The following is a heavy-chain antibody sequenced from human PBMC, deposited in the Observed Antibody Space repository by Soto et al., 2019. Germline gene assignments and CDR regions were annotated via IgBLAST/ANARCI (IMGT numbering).Heavy chain of an antibody. J-gene: IGHJ6*03. D-gene: IGHD6-6*01. CDR3: ARRARPDFYYMDV. CDR2: ISSNGVGT. V-gene: IGHV3-64*01. CDR1: GFTLRGYA. Sequence: EVQLAESGGGLAQPGGSLRLSCAASGFTLRGYAMDWVRQAPGKGLEYVSGISSNGVGTYYANSVQGRFTISRDNSKNTVYLQMGSLRPEDMAVYYCARRARPDFYYMDVWGKGTTVTVSS.